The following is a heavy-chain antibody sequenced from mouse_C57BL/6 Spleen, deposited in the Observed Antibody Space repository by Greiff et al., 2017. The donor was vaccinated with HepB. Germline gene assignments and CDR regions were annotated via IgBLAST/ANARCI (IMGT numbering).Heavy chain of an antibody. CDR1: GYAFSSSW. D-gene: IGHD2-1*01. CDR2: IYPGDGDT. J-gene: IGHJ4*01. CDR3: ATYGNPYYYAMDY. V-gene: IGHV1-82*01. Sequence: VQLQQSGPELVKPGASVKISCKASGYAFSSSWMNWVQQRPGKGLEWIGRIYPGDGDTNYNGKFKGKATLTAEKSSSTAYIQHSRLTSEDAAVYFCATYGNPYYYAMDYWGQGTSVTVSS.